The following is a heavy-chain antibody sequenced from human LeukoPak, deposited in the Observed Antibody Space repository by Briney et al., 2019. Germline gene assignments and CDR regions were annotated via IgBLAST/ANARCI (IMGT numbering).Heavy chain of an antibody. D-gene: IGHD4/OR15-4a*01. CDR1: GGSFSGYY. CDR3: VRGPYGASISKWFDP. Sequence: SETLSLTCAVYGGSFSGYYWSWIRQSPGGGLEWIGYTYYSGDTAYNPSLRSRVTTSVDTSKNQFSLQLRSMTTADTAVYYCVRGPYGASISKWFDPWGQGTQVIVSP. V-gene: IGHV4-34*01. CDR2: TYYSGDT. J-gene: IGHJ5*02.